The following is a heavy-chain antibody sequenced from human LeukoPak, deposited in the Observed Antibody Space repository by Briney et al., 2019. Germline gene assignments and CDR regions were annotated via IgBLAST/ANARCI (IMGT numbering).Heavy chain of an antibody. CDR2: ISANNGNT. J-gene: IGHJ4*02. V-gene: IGHV1-18*01. CDR1: GYTFINYG. Sequence: ASVKVSCKASGYTFINYGIAWVRQAPGQGLEWMGWISANNGNTNYAQKPQGRVTMTTDTTSSTAYMELRSLRSDDTAVYYCARDGYFDYWGQGTLVTVSS. CDR3: ARDGYFDY.